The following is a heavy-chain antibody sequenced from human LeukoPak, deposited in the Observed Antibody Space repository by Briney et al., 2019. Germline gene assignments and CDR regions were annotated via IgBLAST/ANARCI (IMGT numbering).Heavy chain of an antibody. J-gene: IGHJ3*02. D-gene: IGHD3-22*01. V-gene: IGHV1-2*02. CDR2: INPNSGGT. CDR1: GYTFTGYY. CDR3: ATYYYDSSGYYVAFDI. Sequence: ASVKVSCKASGYTFTGYYMHWVRQAPGQGLEWMGWINPNSGGTNYAQKFQGRVTMTRDTSISTAYMELSRLRSDDTAVYYCATYYYDSSGYYVAFDIWGQGTMVTVSS.